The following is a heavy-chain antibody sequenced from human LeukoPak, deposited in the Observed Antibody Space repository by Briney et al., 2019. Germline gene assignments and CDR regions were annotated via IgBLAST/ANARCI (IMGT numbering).Heavy chain of an antibody. CDR2: ISSSSSTI. CDR1: GFTFSSYS. V-gene: IGHV3-48*01. CDR3: ARPEAFGPLYSPFDY. Sequence: GGSLRLSCAASGFTFSSYSMNWVRQAPGKGLKWVSYISSSSSTIYYADSVKGRFTISRDNSKNTLYLQMNSLRAEDTAVYYCARPEAFGPLYSPFDYWGQGTLVTVSS. D-gene: IGHD2-21*01. J-gene: IGHJ4*02.